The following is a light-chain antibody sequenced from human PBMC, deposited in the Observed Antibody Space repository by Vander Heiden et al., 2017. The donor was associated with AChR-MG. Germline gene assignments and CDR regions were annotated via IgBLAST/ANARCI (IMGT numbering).Light chain of an antibody. CDR3: RQGIHPWT. J-gene: IGKJ1*01. CDR2: EVA. CDR1: QRRLHSDGKTY. V-gene: IGKV2-29*02. Sequence: DIVMTQTPLSLSVTPGQPASISCKSSQRRLHSDGKTYLYWYLQKPVQSPQLVIYEVASRFSGVPDRFRGSGSGTDFTLKISRVEDEDVGLYYFRQGIHPWTFRQGTKVEIK.